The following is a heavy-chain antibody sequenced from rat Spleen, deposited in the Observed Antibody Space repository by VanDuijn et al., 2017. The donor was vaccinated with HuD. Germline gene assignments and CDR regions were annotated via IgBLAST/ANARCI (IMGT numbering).Heavy chain of an antibody. Sequence: EVQLQESGPGLVKPSQSLSLTCSVTGYSITSNYWGWIRKFPGNKMEWIGHISYSGSTSYNPSLSSRISITRDTSKNQFFLQLNSVTTEDTATYYCARSQGNSGSEVWFAYWGQGTLVTLSS. D-gene: IGHD4-4*01. J-gene: IGHJ3*01. CDR2: ISYSGST. CDR1: GYSITSNY. V-gene: IGHV3-1*01. CDR3: ARSQGNSGSEVWFAY.